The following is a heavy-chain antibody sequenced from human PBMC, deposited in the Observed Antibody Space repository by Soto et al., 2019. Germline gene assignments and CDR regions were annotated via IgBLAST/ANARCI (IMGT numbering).Heavy chain of an antibody. Sequence: ASVKVSCKASGYTFTGYYMHWVRQAPGQGLEWMGWINPNSGGTNYAQKFQGRVTMTRDTSISTAYMELSRLRSDDTAVYYCARDRNYGDKFDYWGQGTLLTVSS. CDR2: INPNSGGT. CDR3: ARDRNYGDKFDY. CDR1: GYTFTGYY. J-gene: IGHJ4*02. V-gene: IGHV1-2*02. D-gene: IGHD4-17*01.